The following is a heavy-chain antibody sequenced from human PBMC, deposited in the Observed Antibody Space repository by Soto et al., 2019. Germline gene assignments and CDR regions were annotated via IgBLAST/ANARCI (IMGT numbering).Heavy chain of an antibody. V-gene: IGHV4-59*08. J-gene: IGHJ6*02. CDR1: GGSITNYY. CDR3: ARHGFGPLQGLVDV. D-gene: IGHD3-10*01. CDR2: INYDGYS. Sequence: QVQLQESGPGLVKPSETLSLTCTVSGGSITNYYCSWFRQPPGKGLEWIGYINYDGYSAYNLSLRMRVTLSMDASKTQFSLILESVTATDTAVYYCARHGFGPLQGLVDVWGPGTTVIVSS.